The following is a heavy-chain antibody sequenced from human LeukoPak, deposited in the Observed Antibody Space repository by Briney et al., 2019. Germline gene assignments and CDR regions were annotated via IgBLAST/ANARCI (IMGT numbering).Heavy chain of an antibody. J-gene: IGHJ6*03. Sequence: GASVKVSCKASGYTFTSYGISWVRQAPGQGLEWMGWISAYNGNTNYAQKLQGRVTMTTDTSTSTAYMELRSLRSDDTAVYYCAREGSVFYYYYYMDVWGKGTTVTVSS. CDR3: AREGSVFYYYYYMDV. CDR2: ISAYNGNT. CDR1: GYTFTSYG. V-gene: IGHV1-18*01. D-gene: IGHD3-10*01.